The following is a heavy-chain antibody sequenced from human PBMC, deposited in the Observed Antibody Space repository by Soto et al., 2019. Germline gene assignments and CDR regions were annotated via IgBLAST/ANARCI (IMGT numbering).Heavy chain of an antibody. Sequence: SXKVSYKASGYTXTSYGIGLVRQAPGQGLEWMGWTSAYNGNKNYAQKLQGRVTMTTDTSTSTAYIELRSLRYDDTAVYYCARSQAPGWLLVTRWFDPWGQGTLVTVSS. V-gene: IGHV1-18*01. CDR3: ARSQAPGWLLVTRWFDP. D-gene: IGHD5-12*01. CDR2: TSAYNGNK. CDR1: GYTXTSYG. J-gene: IGHJ5*02.